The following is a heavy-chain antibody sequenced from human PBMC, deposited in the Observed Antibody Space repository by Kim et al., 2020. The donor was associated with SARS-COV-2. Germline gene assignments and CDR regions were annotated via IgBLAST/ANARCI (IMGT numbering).Heavy chain of an antibody. D-gene: IGHD2-15*01. V-gene: IGHV3-11*01. CDR3: ASFYCRGSQCHSNAFDF. J-gene: IGHJ3*01. CDR2: ITTSPPAM. CDR1: GFAFSDYY. Sequence: GGSLRLSCEASGFAFSDYYMGWIRQAPGKGLEWISYITTSPPAMYYADSMKGRLSISRDNPNNSLFLHISSLRVEDTAIYFCASFYCRGSQCHSNAFDFWGQGTVVTVS.